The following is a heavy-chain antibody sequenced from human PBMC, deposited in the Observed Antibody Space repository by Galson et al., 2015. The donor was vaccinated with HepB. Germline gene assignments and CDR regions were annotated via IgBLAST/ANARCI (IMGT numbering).Heavy chain of an antibody. Sequence: SLRLSCAASGFTFSSYAMHWVRQAPGKGLEWVAVISYDGSNKYYADSVKGRFTISRDNSKNTLYLQMNSLRAEDTAVYYCARDATMIVVAPYFDYWGQGTLVTVSS. CDR2: ISYDGSNK. V-gene: IGHV3-30*04. CDR3: ARDATMIVVAPYFDY. D-gene: IGHD3-22*01. J-gene: IGHJ4*02. CDR1: GFTFSSYA.